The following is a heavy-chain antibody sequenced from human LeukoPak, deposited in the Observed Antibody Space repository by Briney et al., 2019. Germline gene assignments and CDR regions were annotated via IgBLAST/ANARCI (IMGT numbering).Heavy chain of an antibody. CDR1: GGSFSGYY. J-gene: IGHJ5*02. CDR3: ARGYSSSPVNWFDP. V-gene: IGHV4-34*01. Sequence: SSETPSLTCAVYGGSFSGYYWSWIRQPPGKGLEWIGEINHSGSTNYNPSLKSRVTISVDTSKNQFSLKLSSVTAADTAVYYCARGYSSSPVNWFDPWGQGTLVTVSS. D-gene: IGHD6-6*01. CDR2: INHSGST.